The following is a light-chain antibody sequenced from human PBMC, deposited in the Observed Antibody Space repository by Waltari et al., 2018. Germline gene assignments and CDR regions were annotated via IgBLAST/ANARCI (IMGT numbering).Light chain of an antibody. CDR1: GSDIGGYNY. J-gene: IGLJ1*01. V-gene: IGLV2-14*03. CDR3: SSYTSSSALV. CDR2: DVF. Sequence: QSALTQPASVSGSPGQSITISCTGTGSDIGGYNYVSWYQQHPGKAPKVMIYDVFYRPSAVSNRFSGSTSGNTASLPISGLQAEDEADYYCSSYTSSSALVFGTGTKVTVL.